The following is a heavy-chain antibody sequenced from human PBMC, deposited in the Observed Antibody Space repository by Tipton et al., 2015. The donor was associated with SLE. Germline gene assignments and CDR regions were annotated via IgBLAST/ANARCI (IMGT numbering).Heavy chain of an antibody. Sequence: TLSLTCTVSGGSISSFYWSWIRQPPGKGLEWIGYFYYSGSTNYNPSLKSRLTMSVDTSKNQFFLRLTSVTAADTAVYFCARGGVGGYDYFDHWGQGILVTVSS. CDR2: FYYSGST. CDR1: GGSISSFY. D-gene: IGHD5-12*01. CDR3: ARGGVGGYDYFDH. J-gene: IGHJ4*02. V-gene: IGHV4-59*12.